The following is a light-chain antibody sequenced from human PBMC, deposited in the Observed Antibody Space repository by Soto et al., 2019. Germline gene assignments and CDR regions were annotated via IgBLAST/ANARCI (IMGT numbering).Light chain of an antibody. Sequence: NFMLTQPHSVSESPGKTVTISCTRSSGSIASNYVQWYQQRPGSAPTTVIYEANQRPSGVPDRFSGSTDGSSNSASLTISGLQTEDEADYYCQSYDSSNVIFGGGTKLTVL. CDR1: SGSIASNY. CDR3: QSYDSSNVI. V-gene: IGLV6-57*04. CDR2: EAN. J-gene: IGLJ2*01.